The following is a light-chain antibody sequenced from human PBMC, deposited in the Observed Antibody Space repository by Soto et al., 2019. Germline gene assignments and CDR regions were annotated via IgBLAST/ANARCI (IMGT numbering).Light chain of an antibody. CDR3: QQYNNWHPGDT. V-gene: IGKV3-15*01. Sequence: EIVMTQSPATLSVSPGERATLSCRASQSVSSNLAWYQQKPGQAPRLLIYGASTRATGIPARFSGSGSGPDFTLTITSLQSEDFAVYYCQQYNNWHPGDTFGQGTKLEIK. J-gene: IGKJ2*01. CDR1: QSVSSN. CDR2: GAS.